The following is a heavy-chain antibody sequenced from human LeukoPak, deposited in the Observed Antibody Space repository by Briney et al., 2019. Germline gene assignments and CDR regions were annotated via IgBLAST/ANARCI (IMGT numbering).Heavy chain of an antibody. V-gene: IGHV1-18*01. D-gene: IGHD3-9*01. J-gene: IGHJ6*02. Sequence: ASVKVSCKASGYTFTSYGISWVRQAPGQGLEWMGWISAYNGNTNYAQKLQGRVTMTTDTSTSTAYMELRSLRSDDTAVYYCARDPAVGVESFLTGYLIPPFYYYYYGMDVWGQGTTVTVSS. CDR3: ARDPAVGVESFLTGYLIPPFYYYYYGMDV. CDR1: GYTFTSYG. CDR2: ISAYNGNT.